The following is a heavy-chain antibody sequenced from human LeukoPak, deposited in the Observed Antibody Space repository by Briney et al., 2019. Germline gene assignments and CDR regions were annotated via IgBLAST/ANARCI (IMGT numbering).Heavy chain of an antibody. J-gene: IGHJ4*02. D-gene: IGHD5-18*01. CDR3: ARARGYSYGLDY. CDR1: GFTFSTYA. Sequence: GGSLRLSCAASGFTFSTYAMHWVRQAPGKGLEWVALISNDGFKKYYPDSVEGRFIISRDNSKNTLFLQMNSLRAEDTAVYYCARARGYSYGLDYWGQGTLVTVSS. V-gene: IGHV3-30*03. CDR2: ISNDGFKK.